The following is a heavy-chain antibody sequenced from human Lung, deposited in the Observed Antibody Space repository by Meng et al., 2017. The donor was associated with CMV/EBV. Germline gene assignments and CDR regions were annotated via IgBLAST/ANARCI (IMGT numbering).Heavy chain of an antibody. CDR1: GFTFSSYW. Sequence: ESLKIPCAASGFTFSSYWMHWVRQAPGKGLVWVSRINSDGSSTSYADSVKGRFTISRDNAKNTLYLQMNSLRAEDTAVYYCARGGGLTTDDYWGQGALVTVSS. J-gene: IGHJ4*02. D-gene: IGHD4-11*01. CDR2: INSDGSST. V-gene: IGHV3-74*01. CDR3: ARGGGLTTDDY.